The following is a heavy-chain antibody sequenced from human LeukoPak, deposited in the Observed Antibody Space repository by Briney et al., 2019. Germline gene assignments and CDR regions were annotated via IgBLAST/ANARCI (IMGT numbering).Heavy chain of an antibody. J-gene: IGHJ4*02. CDR3: ARCSSGYYFFDY. D-gene: IGHD3-22*01. V-gene: IGHV1-46*01. Sequence: GASVKVSCKASGGTFSSYAISWVRQAPGQGLEWMGIINPSGGSTSYTQKFQGRVTMTRDMSTSTVYMELSSLRSEDTAVYYCARCSSGYYFFDYWGQGTLVTVSS. CDR2: INPSGGST. CDR1: GGTFSSYA.